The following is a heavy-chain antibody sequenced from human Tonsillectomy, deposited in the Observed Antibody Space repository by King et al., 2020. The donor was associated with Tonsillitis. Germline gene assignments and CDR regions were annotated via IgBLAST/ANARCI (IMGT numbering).Heavy chain of an antibody. CDR3: AADREGYSYGRFDY. Sequence: QLVESGPEVKKPGTSVKVSCTASGFTFTSSAVQWVRQARGQRLEWIGWIVVGSGNTNYAQKFQERVTITRDMSTSTAYMELSSLRSEDTAVYYCAADREGYSYGRFDYWGQGTLVTVSS. D-gene: IGHD5-18*01. V-gene: IGHV1-58*01. CDR1: GFTFTSSA. CDR2: IVVGSGNT. J-gene: IGHJ4*02.